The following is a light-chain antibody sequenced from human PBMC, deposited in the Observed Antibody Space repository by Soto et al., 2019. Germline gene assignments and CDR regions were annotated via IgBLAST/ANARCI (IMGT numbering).Light chain of an antibody. J-gene: IGKJ1*01. Sequence: EIVLTKSPGTLSLSPGETATLSCRASQSVSSSYLTWYQQKPGQAPRLLIKGASRRATGVPDRFSGSGSGTEFILTISRLEPEDFAVYYCQQYESSPQTFGQGTKVEIK. CDR3: QQYESSPQT. V-gene: IGKV3-20*01. CDR2: GAS. CDR1: QSVSSSY.